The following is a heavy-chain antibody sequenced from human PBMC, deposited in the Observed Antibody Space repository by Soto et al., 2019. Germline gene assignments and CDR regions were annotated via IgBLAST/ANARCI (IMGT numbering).Heavy chain of an antibody. CDR2: IDPSDSYT. Sequence: GESLKISCKCSGYSFTGYWITWVRQMPGKGLEWMGKIDPSDSYTDYSPSFQGHVTISADKSISTAYLQWSSLKASDTAVYYCSIHEVGSAWYGVDDSGQRTLVIV. CDR3: SIHEVGSAWYGVDD. D-gene: IGHD6-19*01. J-gene: IGHJ4*02. CDR1: GYSFTGYW. V-gene: IGHV5-10-1*01.